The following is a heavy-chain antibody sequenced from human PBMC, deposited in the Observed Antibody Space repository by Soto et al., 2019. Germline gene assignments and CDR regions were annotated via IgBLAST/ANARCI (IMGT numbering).Heavy chain of an antibody. CDR3: ARPDDYGSGDAFDI. J-gene: IGHJ3*02. CDR1: GGSISSYY. V-gene: IGHV4-59*08. D-gene: IGHD3-10*01. Sequence: QVQLQESGPGLVKPSETLSLTCTVSGGSISSYYWSWIRQPPGKGLEWIGYIYYSGSTNYNPSLKSRVTISVDTSKNQFSLKLSSVTAADTAVYYCARPDDYGSGDAFDIWGQGTMVTVSS. CDR2: IYYSGST.